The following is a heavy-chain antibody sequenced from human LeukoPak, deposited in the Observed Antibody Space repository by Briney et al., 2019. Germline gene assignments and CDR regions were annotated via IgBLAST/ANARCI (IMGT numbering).Heavy chain of an antibody. Sequence: GESLKISCQGSGYTFSSYWIGWVRQMPGKGLEWMGIIYPGDSDTRYSPSLQGQVTISADKSINTAYLQWSSLKASDTATYYCARHTGIGSYYVDYWGQGTLVTVSS. V-gene: IGHV5-51*01. J-gene: IGHJ4*02. CDR1: GYTFSSYW. D-gene: IGHD1-26*01. CDR3: ARHTGIGSYYVDY. CDR2: IYPGDSDT.